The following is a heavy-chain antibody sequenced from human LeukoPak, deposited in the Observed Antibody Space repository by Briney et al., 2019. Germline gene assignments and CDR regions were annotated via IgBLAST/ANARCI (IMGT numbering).Heavy chain of an antibody. CDR1: GYTFTGYY. D-gene: IGHD3-22*01. CDR2: INPSGGST. CDR3: ARIYYDSSGYHEQDFDY. J-gene: IGHJ4*02. Sequence: ASVKVSCKASGYTFTGYYMHWVRQAPGQGLEWMGIINPSGGSTSYAQKFQGRVTMTRDTSTSTVYMELSSLRSEDTAVYYCARIYYDSSGYHEQDFDYWGQGTLVTVSS. V-gene: IGHV1-46*01.